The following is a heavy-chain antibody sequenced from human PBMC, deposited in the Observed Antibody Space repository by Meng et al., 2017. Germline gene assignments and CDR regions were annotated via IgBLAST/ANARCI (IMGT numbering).Heavy chain of an antibody. J-gene: IGHJ4*01. CDR3: AKDRREVATDGPLDY. D-gene: IGHD6-13*01. Sequence: GESLKISCAASGFTFSSYAMHWVRQAPGKGLEWVAVISYDGSNKYYADFVKGRFTTSRDNSKNTQYLQMNSMRDENTAVYYCAKDRREVATDGPLDYWGQGTLVTVSS. V-gene: IGHV3-30*04. CDR1: GFTFSSYA. CDR2: ISYDGSNK.